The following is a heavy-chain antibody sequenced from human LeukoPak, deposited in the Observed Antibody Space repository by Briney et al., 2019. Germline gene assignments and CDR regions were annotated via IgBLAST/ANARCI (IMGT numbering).Heavy chain of an antibody. Sequence: GGSLRLSCAASGFTFSSYAMSWVRQAPGKGLEWVSAISAGGTSTYYADSVKGRFTMSRDNSKNTLYLQMNSLRADDTAVYYCARDPNYDSSGYPFDYWGQGTLVTVSS. D-gene: IGHD3-22*01. CDR1: GFTFSSYA. CDR3: ARDPNYDSSGYPFDY. CDR2: ISAGGTST. J-gene: IGHJ4*02. V-gene: IGHV3-23*01.